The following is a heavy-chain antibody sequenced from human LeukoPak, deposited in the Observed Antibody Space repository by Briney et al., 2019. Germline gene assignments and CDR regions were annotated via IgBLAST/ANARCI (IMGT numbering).Heavy chain of an antibody. CDR3: ARGLIIRGRLDP. CDR1: GFIFSNYW. Sequence: GGSLRLSCAASGFIFSNYWMSWVRQAPGKGLEWVANIKQDGSEKYYVDSVKGRFTISRDNAKNSLYLQMSSLRAEDTAVNYCARGLIIRGRLDPWGQGTLVTVSS. J-gene: IGHJ5*02. D-gene: IGHD3-10*01. V-gene: IGHV3-7*01. CDR2: IKQDGSEK.